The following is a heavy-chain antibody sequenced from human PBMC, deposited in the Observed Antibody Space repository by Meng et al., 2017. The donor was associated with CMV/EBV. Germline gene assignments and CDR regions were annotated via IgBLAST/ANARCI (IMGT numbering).Heavy chain of an antibody. CDR2: IYSGGSST. D-gene: IGHD5/OR15-5a*01. Sequence: GGSLRLSCAASGFTFSSYEMNWVRQAPGKGLEWVSVIYSGGSSTYYANSVKGRFTISRDNSKNTLYLQMNSLRAEDTAVYYCAKTSVDYFDYWGQGTLVTVS. V-gene: IGHV3-23*03. CDR1: GFTFSSYE. CDR3: AKTSVDYFDY. J-gene: IGHJ4*02.